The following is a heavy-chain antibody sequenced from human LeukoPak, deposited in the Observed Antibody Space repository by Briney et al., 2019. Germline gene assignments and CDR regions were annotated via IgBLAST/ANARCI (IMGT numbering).Heavy chain of an antibody. V-gene: IGHV3-30*02. CDR1: GFTFSSYG. CDR3: AKDRITMTTVTTGLDY. D-gene: IGHD4-17*01. J-gene: IGHJ4*02. Sequence: PGGSLRLSCAASGFTFSSYGMHWVRQAPGKGLEWVAFIRYDGSNKYYADSVKGRFTISRDNSKNTLYLQMNSLRAEDTAVYYCAKDRITMTTVTTGLDYWGQGTLVTVSS. CDR2: IRYDGSNK.